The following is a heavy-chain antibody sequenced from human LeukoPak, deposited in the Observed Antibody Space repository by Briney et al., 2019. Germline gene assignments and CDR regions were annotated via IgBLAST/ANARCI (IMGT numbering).Heavy chain of an antibody. V-gene: IGHV4-34*01. CDR3: ARGNLGYSSSWFHY. Sequence: SETLSLTCAVYGGSFSGYYWRWIRQPPGKGLEWIGEINHSGSTNYNPSLKSRVTISVDTSKNQFSLKLSSVTAADTAVYYCARGNLGYSSSWFHYWGQGTLVTVSS. D-gene: IGHD6-13*01. J-gene: IGHJ4*02. CDR2: INHSGST. CDR1: GGSFSGYY.